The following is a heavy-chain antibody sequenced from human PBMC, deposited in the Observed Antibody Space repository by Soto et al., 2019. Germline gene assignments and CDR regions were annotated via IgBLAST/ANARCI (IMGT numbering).Heavy chain of an antibody. D-gene: IGHD6-19*01. Sequence: PSQTLSLTCAISGDSVSSNSAAWNWIRQSPSRGLEWLGRTYYRSKWYNDYAVSVKSRITINPDTSKNQFSLQLNSVTPEDTAVYYCARDPCSGCPEVDGGWFDPWGQGTLVTVSS. V-gene: IGHV6-1*01. CDR3: ARDPCSGCPEVDGGWFDP. CDR2: TYYRSKWYN. CDR1: GDSVSSNSAA. J-gene: IGHJ5*02.